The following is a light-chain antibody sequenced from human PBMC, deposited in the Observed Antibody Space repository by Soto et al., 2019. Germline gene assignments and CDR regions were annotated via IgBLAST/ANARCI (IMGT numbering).Light chain of an antibody. CDR1: QNVRSGY. CDR3: QQYVNSPYT. V-gene: IGKV3-20*01. CDR2: GAS. Sequence: EIVLTQSPGTLSLSPGERATLSCRASQNVRSGYLAWYQQKPGQAPRLLIYGASSRATGIPDSFSGSEYGTYFTIPTRSLEPDDFAVYYCQQYVNSPYTFGKGTKVDIK. J-gene: IGKJ2*01.